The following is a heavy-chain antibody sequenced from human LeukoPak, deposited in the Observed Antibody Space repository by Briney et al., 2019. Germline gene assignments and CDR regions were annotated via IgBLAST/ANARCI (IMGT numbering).Heavy chain of an antibody. J-gene: IGHJ6*02. CDR2: INAGNGNT. CDR3: ARDGVPAAMVHYYYYGMDV. CDR1: GYTFTSYA. V-gene: IGHV1-3*01. Sequence: ASVKVSCKASGYTFTSYAMHWVRQAPGQRLEWMGWINAGNGNTKYSQKFQGRVTITRDTSASTAYMELSSLRSEDTAVYYCARDGVPAAMVHYYYYGMDVWGQGTTVTVSS. D-gene: IGHD2-2*01.